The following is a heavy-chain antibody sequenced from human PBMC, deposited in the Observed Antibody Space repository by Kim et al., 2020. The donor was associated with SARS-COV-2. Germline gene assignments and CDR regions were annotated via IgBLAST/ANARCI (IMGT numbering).Heavy chain of an antibody. Sequence: PSVKVSCKASEYTFTAYNLHWVRQAPGQGPEWMGRIIPNSGVTIYAQKFRGRVTMTRDTSITTVYMELSRLTSDDTVVYYCARGTNYYFDLWGQGTLVTVSS. CDR1: EYTFTAYN. CDR2: IIPNSGVT. CDR3: ARGTNYYFDL. J-gene: IGHJ4*02. V-gene: IGHV1-2*05.